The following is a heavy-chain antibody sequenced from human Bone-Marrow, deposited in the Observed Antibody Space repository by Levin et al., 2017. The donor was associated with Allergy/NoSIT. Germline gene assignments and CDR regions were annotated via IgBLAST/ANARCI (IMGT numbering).Heavy chain of an antibody. CDR2: VSFDGSNK. CDR3: ARGIAVAGPKEGLRAFDL. Sequence: GESLKISCVASGFTFSGHAMHWVRQAPGKGLEWVAVVSFDGSNKYYADSVKGRFTISRDNSKNTLNVQMNSLRVEDTAVYYCARGIAVAGPKEGLRAFDLWGQGTMVTVSS. V-gene: IGHV3-30-3*01. D-gene: IGHD6-19*01. J-gene: IGHJ3*01. CDR1: GFTFSGHA.